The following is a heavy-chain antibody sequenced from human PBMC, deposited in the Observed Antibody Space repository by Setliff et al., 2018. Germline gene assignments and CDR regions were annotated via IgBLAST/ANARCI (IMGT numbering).Heavy chain of an antibody. D-gene: IGHD2-15*01. Sequence: SVKVSCKASEDTFNRYAINWVRQAPGQGLEWMGTIRPVPRLTDYAEKFQGRVTFTADTSTPTIYLELSGLTSDDTAVYYCARGANPGEGYCSGGSCYTCVYWGQGTLVTVSS. V-gene: IGHV1-69*04. CDR2: IRPVPRLT. CDR3: ARGANPGEGYCSGGSCYTCVY. CDR1: EDTFNRYA. J-gene: IGHJ4*02.